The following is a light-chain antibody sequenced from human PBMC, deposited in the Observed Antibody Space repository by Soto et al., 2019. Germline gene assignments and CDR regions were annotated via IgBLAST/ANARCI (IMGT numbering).Light chain of an antibody. CDR2: DTY. Sequence: QSVLTQPPSVSAAPGQKVTISCSGNTSNIGKNYVSWYQQFPGTAPKLLIYDTYERPSGIPDRFSASKSGTSAPLVITGLHTGDEADYYCGEWDGRLGGVFGGGTKVTVL. V-gene: IGLV1-51*01. J-gene: IGLJ3*02. CDR3: GEWDGRLGGV. CDR1: TSNIGKNY.